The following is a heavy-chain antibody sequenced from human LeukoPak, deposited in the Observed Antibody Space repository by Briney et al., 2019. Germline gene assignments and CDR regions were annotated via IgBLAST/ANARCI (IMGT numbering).Heavy chain of an antibody. CDR3: AKIGGYNYGYEDF. V-gene: IGHV3-11*01. D-gene: IGHD5-18*01. Sequence: PGAALRLSCAACGFTFSDYYMGRIRQAPGKGLECVSYITGSGSITDHADSVKGRFTISRDNAKTSLYLQMNSLRAEDTAVYYCAKIGGYNYGYEDFWGQGTLVIVSS. J-gene: IGHJ4*02. CDR2: ITGSGSIT. CDR1: GFTFSDYY.